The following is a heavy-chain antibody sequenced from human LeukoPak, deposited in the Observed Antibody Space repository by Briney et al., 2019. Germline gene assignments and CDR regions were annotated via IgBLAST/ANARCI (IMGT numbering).Heavy chain of an antibody. CDR2: ISGSGGST. Sequence: GGSLRLSCAASGFTFSGYAMSWVRQAPGKGLEWVSAISGSGGSTYYADSVKGRFTISRDNSKNMLYLQMNSLRAEDTAVYYCAKAYYYDSSGYLDYWGQGTLVTVSS. CDR1: GFTFSGYA. J-gene: IGHJ4*02. CDR3: AKAYYYDSSGYLDY. D-gene: IGHD3-22*01. V-gene: IGHV3-23*01.